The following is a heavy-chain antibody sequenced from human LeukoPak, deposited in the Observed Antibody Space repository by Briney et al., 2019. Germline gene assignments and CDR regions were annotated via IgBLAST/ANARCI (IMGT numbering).Heavy chain of an antibody. J-gene: IGHJ5*02. V-gene: IGHV1-2*02. CDR3: ARVPSITIFGVVVYWFDP. CDR2: INPNSGGT. CDR1: GYTFTGYY. D-gene: IGHD3-3*01. Sequence: ASVKVSCKASGYTFTGYYMHWVRQAPGQGLEWMGWINPNSGGTNYAQKFQGRVTMTRDTSISTAYMELSRLRSDDTAVYYCARVPSITIFGVVVYWFDPWGQGTLVTVSS.